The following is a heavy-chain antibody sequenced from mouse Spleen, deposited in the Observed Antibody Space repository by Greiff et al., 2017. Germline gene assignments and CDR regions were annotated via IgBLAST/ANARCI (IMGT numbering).Heavy chain of an antibody. Sequence: EVKLMESGPSLVKPSQTLSLTCSVTGDSITSGYWNWIRKFPGNKLEYMGYISYSGSTYYNPSLKSRISITRDTSKNQYYLQLNSVTTEDTATYYCARSYYYGSSYFDYWGQGTTLTVSS. CDR3: ARSYYYGSSYFDY. J-gene: IGHJ2*01. V-gene: IGHV3-8*02. D-gene: IGHD1-1*01. CDR1: GDSITSGY. CDR2: ISYSGST.